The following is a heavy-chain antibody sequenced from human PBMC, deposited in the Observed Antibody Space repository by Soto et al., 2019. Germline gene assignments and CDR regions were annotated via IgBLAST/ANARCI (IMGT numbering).Heavy chain of an antibody. CDR1: GYTFTSYG. V-gene: IGHV1-18*01. J-gene: IGHJ3*02. CDR3: ARDSGYCSSTSCPNTDAFDI. CDR2: ISAYNGNT. D-gene: IGHD2-2*03. Sequence: ASVKVSCKASGYTFTSYGISWVRQAPGQGLEWMGWISAYNGNTNYAQKLQGRVTMTTGTSTSTAYMELRSLRSDDTAVYYCARDSGYCSSTSCPNTDAFDIWGQGTMVTVSS.